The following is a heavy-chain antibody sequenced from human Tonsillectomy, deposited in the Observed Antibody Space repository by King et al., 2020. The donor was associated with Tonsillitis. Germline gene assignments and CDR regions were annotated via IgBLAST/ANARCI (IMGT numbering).Heavy chain of an antibody. V-gene: IGHV3-48*02. CDR3: ESTPTFGDYYYYYGMDV. Sequence: VQLVESGGGWVQPGGSLRLSCAASGFTFSSYSMNWVRQAPGKGLEWVSYISSSSSTIYYADSVKGRFTISRDNAKNSLYLQMNSLRDEDTAVYYCESTPTFGDYYYYYGMDVWGQGTTVTVSS. CDR2: ISSSSSTI. CDR1: GFTFSSYS. J-gene: IGHJ6*02. D-gene: IGHD3-16*01.